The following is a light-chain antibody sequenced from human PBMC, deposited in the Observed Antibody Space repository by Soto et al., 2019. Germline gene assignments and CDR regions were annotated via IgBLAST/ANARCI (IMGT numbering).Light chain of an antibody. CDR3: ATWDRSLSAGV. CDR2: DND. Sequence: QSVLTQPPSVSAAPGQKVTISCSGSSYNIGNNYVSWYQQFPEAAPKLLIYDNDKRPSGIPDRFSGSKSGTSATLGITGLQTGDEADYYCATWDRSLSAGVFGGGTKPTVL. V-gene: IGLV1-51*01. J-gene: IGLJ2*01. CDR1: SYNIGNNY.